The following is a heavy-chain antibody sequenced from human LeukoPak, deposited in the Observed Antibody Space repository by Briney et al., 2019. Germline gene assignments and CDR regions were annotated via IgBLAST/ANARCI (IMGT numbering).Heavy chain of an antibody. CDR2: ISSSGSTI. CDR3: AKDRFIAAAVNRGYDY. D-gene: IGHD6-13*01. CDR1: GFTFSSYE. V-gene: IGHV3-48*03. Sequence: GGSLRLSCAASGFTFSSYEMNWVRQAPGKGLEWVSYISSSGSTIYYADSVKGRFTISRDNAKNSLYLQMNSLRAGDTAVYYCAKDRFIAAAVNRGYDYWGQGTLVTVSS. J-gene: IGHJ4*02.